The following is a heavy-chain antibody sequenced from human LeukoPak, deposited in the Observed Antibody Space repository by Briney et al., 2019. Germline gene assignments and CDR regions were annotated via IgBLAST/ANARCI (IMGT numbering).Heavy chain of an antibody. Sequence: SETLSLTCAVYGGSFSGYYWSWIRQPPGKGLEWIGEINHSGSTNYNPSLKSRVTISVDTSKIQFSLKLSSVTAADTAVYYWATTRGSYCSGGSCYGNDYWGQGTLVTVSS. V-gene: IGHV4-34*01. CDR1: GGSFSGYY. CDR3: ATTRGSYCSGGSCYGNDY. CDR2: INHSGST. D-gene: IGHD2-15*01. J-gene: IGHJ4*02.